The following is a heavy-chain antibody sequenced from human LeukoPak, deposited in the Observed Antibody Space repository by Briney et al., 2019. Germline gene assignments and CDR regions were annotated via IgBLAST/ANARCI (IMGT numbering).Heavy chain of an antibody. CDR1: GFTFSDAW. V-gene: IGHV3-15*01. J-gene: IGHJ4*02. D-gene: IGHD2-15*01. CDR3: TSGGGTMDL. CDR2: IRSKSEGGTI. Sequence: GGSLRLSCVASGFTFSDAWMSWVRQAPGKGLESVGRIRSKSEGGTIDYGAPVKGRFTISRDDSTNTLYLQMNSLRTEDTAVYYCTSGGGTMDLWGRGTLVTVSS.